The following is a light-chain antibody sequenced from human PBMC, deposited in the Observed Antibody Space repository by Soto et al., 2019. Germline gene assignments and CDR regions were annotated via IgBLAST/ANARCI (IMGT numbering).Light chain of an antibody. Sequence: QSVLTQPPSVSAAPRQKVTISCSGSSSNIGNNYVSWYQQLPGTAPKLLIYDNNKRPSEIPDRFSGSKSGTSATLGITGLQTGDEADYYCGTWDSSLSTVVFGGGTKLTVL. V-gene: IGLV1-51*01. CDR3: GTWDSSLSTVV. CDR2: DNN. J-gene: IGLJ2*01. CDR1: SSNIGNNY.